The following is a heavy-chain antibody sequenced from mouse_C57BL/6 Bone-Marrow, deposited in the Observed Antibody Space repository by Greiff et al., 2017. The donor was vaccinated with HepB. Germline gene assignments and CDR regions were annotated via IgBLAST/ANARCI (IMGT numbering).Heavy chain of an antibody. J-gene: IGHJ2*01. Sequence: VKLMESGAELVRPGTSVKMSCKASGYTFTNYWIGWAKQRPGHGLEWIGDIYPGGGYTNYNEKFKGKATLTADKSSSTAYMQFSSLTSEDSAIYYCARLLYDYFDYWGQGTTLTVSS. CDR3: ARLLYDYFDY. CDR1: GYTFTNYW. D-gene: IGHD2-12*01. CDR2: IYPGGGYT. V-gene: IGHV1-63*01.